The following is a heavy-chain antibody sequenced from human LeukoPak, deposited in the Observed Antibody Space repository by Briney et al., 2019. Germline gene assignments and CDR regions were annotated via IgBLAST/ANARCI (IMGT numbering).Heavy chain of an antibody. CDR1: GFTFSSYW. Sequence: GGSLRLSCAASGFTFSSYWMSWVRQAPGKGLEWVANIKQDGSEKSYVDSVKGRFTISRDNAKNSLYLQMNSLRAEDTAVYYCARGPSSSWYYFDYWGQGTLVTVSS. J-gene: IGHJ4*02. D-gene: IGHD6-13*01. CDR2: IKQDGSEK. CDR3: ARGPSSSWYYFDY. V-gene: IGHV3-7*01.